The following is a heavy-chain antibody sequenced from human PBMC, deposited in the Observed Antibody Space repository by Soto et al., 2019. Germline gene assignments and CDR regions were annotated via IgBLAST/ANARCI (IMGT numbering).Heavy chain of an antibody. CDR3: AGNPEMATTDYYYGMDV. CDR2: IIPIFGTA. Sequence: SVKVSCKASGGTFSRYAISGVRQAPGQGLEWMGGIIPIFGTANYAQKFQGRVTITADKSTSTAFMELSSLRSEDTAVYYFAGNPEMATTDYYYGMDVWGQGTTVTVSS. V-gene: IGHV1-69*06. CDR1: GGTFSRYA. D-gene: IGHD1-1*01. J-gene: IGHJ6*02.